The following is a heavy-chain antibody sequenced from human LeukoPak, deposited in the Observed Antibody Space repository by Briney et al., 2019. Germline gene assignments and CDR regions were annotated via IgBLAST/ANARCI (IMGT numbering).Heavy chain of an antibody. CDR3: ARDPFYDSSGYYFVDY. Sequence: ASVKVSCKASGYSFIGYYMHWVRQAPGQGLEWMGWINPNSGGTNYAQKFQGRVTMTRDTSISTAYMEVSRLTSDDTAVYYCARDPFYDSSGYYFVDYWGQGTLVTVSS. D-gene: IGHD3-22*01. CDR1: GYSFIGYY. J-gene: IGHJ4*02. V-gene: IGHV1-2*02. CDR2: INPNSGGT.